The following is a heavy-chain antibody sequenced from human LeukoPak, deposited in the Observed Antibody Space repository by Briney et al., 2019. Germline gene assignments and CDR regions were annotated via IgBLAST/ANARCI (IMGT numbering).Heavy chain of an antibody. J-gene: IGHJ4*02. CDR3: ARDYCSSTSCLFDY. V-gene: IGHV1-2*06. CDR2: INPNSGDT. CDR1: GGTFSRYA. Sequence: GASVKVSCKASGGTFSRYAVSWVRQAPGQGLEWMGRINPNSGDTNYAQKFQGRVTMTRDTSISTAYMELSRLRSDDTAVYYCARDYCSSTSCLFDYWGQGTLVSVSS. D-gene: IGHD2-2*01.